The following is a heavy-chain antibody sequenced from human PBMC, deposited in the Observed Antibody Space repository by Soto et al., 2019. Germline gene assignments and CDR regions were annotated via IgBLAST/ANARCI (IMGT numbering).Heavy chain of an antibody. V-gene: IGHV3-23*01. CDR3: AKDLWFGELSPEDY. CDR2: ISGDGGST. Sequence: EVQLLESGGGLVQPGGSLRLSCAASGFTFSSYAKSWVRQAPGKGLEWVSTISGDGGSTYYADSVKGRFTISRDDSKNTVYLQMNSLRAEDTAVYYCAKDLWFGELSPEDYWGQGTLVTASS. D-gene: IGHD3-10*01. J-gene: IGHJ4*02. CDR1: GFTFSSYA.